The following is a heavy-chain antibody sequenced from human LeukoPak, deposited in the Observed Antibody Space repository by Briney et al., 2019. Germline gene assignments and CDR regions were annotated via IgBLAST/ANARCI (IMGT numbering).Heavy chain of an antibody. Sequence: GGSLRLSCAASGFTVSSNYMSWVRQAPGKGLEWVSLIYSGGSTYYADSVKGRFTISRDNSKNTLYLQMNSLRAEDTAVYYCASELPSRSSYYYYYGMDVWGQGTTVTVSS. CDR1: GFTVSSNY. J-gene: IGHJ6*02. V-gene: IGHV3-66*01. CDR2: IYSGGST. CDR3: ASELPSRSSYYYYYGMDV. D-gene: IGHD1-26*01.